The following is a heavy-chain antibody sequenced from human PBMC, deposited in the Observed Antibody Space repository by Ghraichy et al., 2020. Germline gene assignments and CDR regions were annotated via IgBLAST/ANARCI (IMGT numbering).Heavy chain of an antibody. V-gene: IGHV3-23*01. D-gene: IGHD6-13*01. CDR2: ISGSGGST. CDR3: AKDRTLNFIAAADTPPSDY. Sequence: LSLTCAASGFTFSSYAMSWVRQAPGKGLEWVSAISGSGGSTYYADSVKGRFTISRDNSKNTLYLQMNSLRAEDTAVYYCAKDRTLNFIAAADTPPSDYWGQGTLVTVSS. J-gene: IGHJ4*02. CDR1: GFTFSSYA.